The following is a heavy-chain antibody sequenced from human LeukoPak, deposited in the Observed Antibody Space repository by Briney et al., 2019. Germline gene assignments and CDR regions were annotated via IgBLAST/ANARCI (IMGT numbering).Heavy chain of an antibody. CDR2: IIPIFGIA. J-gene: IGHJ6*04. CDR1: GGTFSSYA. D-gene: IGHD3-10*01. CDR3: ARVELSGSYFYYYGMDV. V-gene: IGHV1-69*13. Sequence: SVKVSCKASGGTFSSYAISWVRQAPGQGLEWMGGIIPIFGIANYAQKFQGRVTITADESTSTAYMELSSLRSEDTAVYYCARVELSGSYFYYYGMDVWGKGTTVTVSS.